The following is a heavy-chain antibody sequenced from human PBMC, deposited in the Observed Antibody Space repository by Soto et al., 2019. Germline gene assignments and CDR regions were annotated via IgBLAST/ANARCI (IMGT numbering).Heavy chain of an antibody. CDR2: IYYSGST. D-gene: IGHD4-17*01. V-gene: IGHV4-31*03. Sequence: PSETLSLTCTVSGGSISTSSYYWGWIRQHPGKGLEWIGYIYYSGSTYYNPSLKSRVTISVDTSKNQFSLKLTSVTAADTAVYYCATEHDYGGNLGGMDVWGQGTTVTVSS. CDR3: ATEHDYGGNLGGMDV. CDR1: GGSISTSSYY. J-gene: IGHJ6*02.